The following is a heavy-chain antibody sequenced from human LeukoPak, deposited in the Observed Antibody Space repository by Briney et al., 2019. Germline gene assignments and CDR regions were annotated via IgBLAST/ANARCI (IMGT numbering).Heavy chain of an antibody. Sequence: GASVKVSCKASVYTFTSYDINWVRQATEQGLEWMGWMNPNSGNTGYAQKFQGRVTITRNTSIRTAYMELRSLRSEDTAVYYCARGLVPDYWGQGTLVTVSS. V-gene: IGHV1-8*03. CDR2: MNPNSGNT. CDR3: ARGLVPDY. CDR1: VYTFTSYD. D-gene: IGHD2-8*02. J-gene: IGHJ4*02.